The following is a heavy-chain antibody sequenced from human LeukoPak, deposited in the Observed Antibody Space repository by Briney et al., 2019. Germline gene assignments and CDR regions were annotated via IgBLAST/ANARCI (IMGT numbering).Heavy chain of an antibody. J-gene: IGHJ4*02. D-gene: IGHD4-17*01. CDR3: VKVYPTVTTSSVLGS. CDR1: GFIFSNYA. V-gene: IGHV3-30*18. CDR2: VSYDGNLQ. Sequence: TGGSLRLSCAASGFIFSNYAIHWVRQAPGKGLEWVAAVSYDGNLQRYADAVKGRFTVSRDNSKNTVFLQINSLRTDDSAVYWCVKVYPTVTTSSVLGSWGQGTLVTVSS.